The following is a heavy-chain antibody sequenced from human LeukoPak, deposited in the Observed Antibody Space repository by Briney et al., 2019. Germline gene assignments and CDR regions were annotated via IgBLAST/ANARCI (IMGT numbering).Heavy chain of an antibody. J-gene: IGHJ4*02. V-gene: IGHV3-21*01. CDR2: ISSSSRYI. CDR3: ARDAGASGYDPYYFDY. CDR1: GFTFSSYS. Sequence: PGGSLRLSCAASGFTFSSYSMNWVRQAPGKGLEWVSSISSSSRYIYYADSVKGRFTISRDNAKNSLYLQMNSLRAEDTAVYYCARDAGASGYDPYYFDYWGQGTLVTVSS. D-gene: IGHD5-12*01.